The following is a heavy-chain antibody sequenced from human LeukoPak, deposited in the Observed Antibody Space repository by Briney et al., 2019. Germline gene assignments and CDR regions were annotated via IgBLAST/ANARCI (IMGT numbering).Heavy chain of an antibody. CDR3: ASGRAAAGVSGADY. D-gene: IGHD6-13*01. J-gene: IGHJ4*02. Sequence: SETLSLTCAVYGGSFSGYHWSWIRQPPGKGLEWIGEINHSGSTNYNPSPKSRVTISVDTSKNQFSLKLSSVTAADTAVYYCASGRAAAGVSGADYWGQGTLVTVSS. CDR2: INHSGST. CDR1: GGSFSGYH. V-gene: IGHV4-34*01.